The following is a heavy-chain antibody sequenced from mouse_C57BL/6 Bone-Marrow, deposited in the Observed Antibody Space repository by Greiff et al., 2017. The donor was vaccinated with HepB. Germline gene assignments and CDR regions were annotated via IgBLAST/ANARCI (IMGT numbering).Heavy chain of an antibody. D-gene: IGHD2-4*01. V-gene: IGHV5-17*01. CDR1: GFTFSDYG. CDR3: ARFDYDNYAMDY. J-gene: IGHJ4*01. Sequence: EVKLVESGGGLVKPGGSLKLSCAASGFTFSDYGMHWVRQAPEKGLEWVAYISSGSSTIYYADTLKGRFTISRDNAKNTLFLQMTSLRSEDTAMYYCARFDYDNYAMDYWGQGTSVTVSS. CDR2: ISSGSSTI.